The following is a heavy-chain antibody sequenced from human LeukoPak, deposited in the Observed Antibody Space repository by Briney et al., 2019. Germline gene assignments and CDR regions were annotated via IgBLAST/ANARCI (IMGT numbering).Heavy chain of an antibody. CDR2: IYYSGST. V-gene: IGHV4-39*01. J-gene: IGHJ5*02. Sequence: SETLSLTCTVSGGSISSSSYYWGWIRQPPGKGLEWIGSIYYSGSTYYNPSPKSRVTISVDTSKNQFSLKLSSVTAADTAVYYCARLLRQLEKGWFDPWGQGTLVTVSS. D-gene: IGHD1-1*01. CDR1: GGSISSSSYY. CDR3: ARLLRQLEKGWFDP.